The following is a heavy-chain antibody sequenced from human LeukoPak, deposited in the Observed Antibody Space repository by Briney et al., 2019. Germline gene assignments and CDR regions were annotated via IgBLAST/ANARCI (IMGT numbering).Heavy chain of an antibody. V-gene: IGHV4-59*08. CDR1: GGSLSGFY. CDR3: ARVESSVSDY. Sequence: SETLSLTCTVSGGSLSGFYRSWIRQPPGKGLEWFGYIYYTGSTDYNPSLKSRVTISVDTSKNQFSLRLTSVTAADTAVYYCARVESSVSDYWGQGTLVTVSS. D-gene: IGHD6-6*01. J-gene: IGHJ4*02. CDR2: IYYTGST.